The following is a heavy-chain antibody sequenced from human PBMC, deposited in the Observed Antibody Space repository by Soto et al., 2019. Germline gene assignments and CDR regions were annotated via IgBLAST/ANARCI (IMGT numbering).Heavy chain of an antibody. CDR2: IYHGYSDT. V-gene: IGHV5-51*01. Sequence: GESLKISCKGSGYSFTSYWIGWVRQMPGKGLEWMGIIYHGYSDTRYSPSFQGQVTISADKSISAAYRQWSSLKASATAMYYCARIEQLVPFDYWGQGTLVTVSS. J-gene: IGHJ4*02. CDR3: ARIEQLVPFDY. CDR1: GYSFTSYW. D-gene: IGHD6-6*01.